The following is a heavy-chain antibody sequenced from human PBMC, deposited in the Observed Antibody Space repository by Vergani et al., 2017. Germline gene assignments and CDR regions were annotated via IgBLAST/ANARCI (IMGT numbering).Heavy chain of an antibody. V-gene: IGHV3-23*01. CDR2: ISGSGGNT. CDR3: AKARDPTCKGGNCYSYYYGLDL. Sequence: EVQLLQSGGGVIQPGGSVRLSCAASGFTFSACPMTWVRQAPGKGLEWVSAISGSGGNTFYTDSVKGRFTISRDNSKDTLYLPMNSLRVEDTAIYYCAKARDPTCKGGNCYSYYYGLDLWGQGTTVTVSS. D-gene: IGHD2-21*01. J-gene: IGHJ6*02. CDR1: GFTFSACP.